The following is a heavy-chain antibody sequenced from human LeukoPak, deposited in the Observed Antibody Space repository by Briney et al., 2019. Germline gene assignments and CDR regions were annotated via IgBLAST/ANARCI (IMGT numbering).Heavy chain of an antibody. CDR2: INHSGST. CDR1: GGSFSGYY. D-gene: IGHD3-16*02. V-gene: IGHV4-34*01. CDR3: ARAYDYVWGSYRYPYYYFDY. Sequence: SETLSLACAAYGGSFSGYYWSWIRQPPGKGLEWIGEINHSGSTNYNPSLKSRVTISVDTSKNQFSLKLSSVTAADTAVYYCARAYDYVWGSYRYPYYYFDYWGQGTLVTVSS. J-gene: IGHJ4*02.